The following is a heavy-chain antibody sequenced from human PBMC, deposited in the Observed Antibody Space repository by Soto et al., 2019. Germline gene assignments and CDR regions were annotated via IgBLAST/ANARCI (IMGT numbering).Heavy chain of an antibody. CDR1: GFTTPSGFTFSYYA. CDR2: ISYDGTNK. CDR3: ARGTGGELLDY. D-gene: IGHD3-10*01. V-gene: IGHV3-30-3*01. J-gene: IGHJ4*02. Sequence: QVQLVESGGGVVQPGKSLRLSCAASGFTTPSGFTFSYYAMHWVRQAPGKGLEWVAVISYDGTNKNYADSVKGRFTISRDNSQNTVSLEMNSLGVEATAVYYCARGTGGELLDYWGQGTLVTVSS.